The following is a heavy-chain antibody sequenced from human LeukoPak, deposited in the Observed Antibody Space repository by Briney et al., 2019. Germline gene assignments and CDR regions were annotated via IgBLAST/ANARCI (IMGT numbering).Heavy chain of an antibody. Sequence: KASETLSLTCTVSGGSISSYYWSWIRQPPGKGLEWIGYIYYSGSTNYNPSLKSRVTISVDTSKNQFSLKLSSVTAADTAVYYCARSGGSLWFGELFSRKAFDIWGQGTMVTVSS. V-gene: IGHV4-59*01. CDR2: IYYSGST. J-gene: IGHJ3*02. CDR1: GGSISSYY. CDR3: ARSGGSLWFGELFSRKAFDI. D-gene: IGHD3-10*01.